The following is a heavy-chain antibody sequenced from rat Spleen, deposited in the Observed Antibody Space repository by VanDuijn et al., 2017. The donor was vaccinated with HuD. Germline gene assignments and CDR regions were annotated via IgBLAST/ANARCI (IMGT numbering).Heavy chain of an antibody. J-gene: IGHJ3*01. V-gene: IGHV5-25*01. CDR1: GFTFSDYY. CDR2: IGTGGDYT. CDR3: ARQGNNFGWFDY. D-gene: IGHD1-10*01. Sequence: EVQLVESDGGLVQPGRSLKLSCAASGFTFSDYYMAWVRQAPKKGLEWVASIGTGGDYTYYRDSVKGRFTISRDNANSTLYLQMDSLRSEDTATYYCARQGNNFGWFDYWGQGTLVTVSS.